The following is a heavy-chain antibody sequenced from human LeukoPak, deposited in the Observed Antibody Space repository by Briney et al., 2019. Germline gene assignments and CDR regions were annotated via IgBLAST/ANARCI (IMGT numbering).Heavy chain of an antibody. Sequence: PGGSLRLSCSASGFTFSSSAMHWVRQAPGKGLEYVSAISSNGGSTYYADSVKGRFTISRDNSKNTLYLLLGSLRAEDTAVYYCVKDRYCSSTSCYAPFGYWGQGTLVTVSS. D-gene: IGHD2-2*01. CDR2: ISSNGGST. V-gene: IGHV3-64D*09. CDR3: VKDRYCSSTSCYAPFGY. J-gene: IGHJ4*02. CDR1: GFTFSSSA.